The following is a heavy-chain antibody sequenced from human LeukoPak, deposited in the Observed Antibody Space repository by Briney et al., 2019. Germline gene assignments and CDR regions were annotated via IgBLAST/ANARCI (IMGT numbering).Heavy chain of an antibody. Sequence: PSETLSLTCTVSSYSINSDYYWGWFRQPPGKGLEWIGSIYHSGTTYYNPSLKSRVTISVDTSKNQFSLKLSSVTAADTAVYYCARVMDYYDGTGYPPPAAADYWGQGILVTVSS. CDR3: ARVMDYYDGTGYPPPAAADY. J-gene: IGHJ4*02. V-gene: IGHV4-38-2*02. CDR2: IYHSGTT. D-gene: IGHD3-22*01. CDR1: SYSINSDYY.